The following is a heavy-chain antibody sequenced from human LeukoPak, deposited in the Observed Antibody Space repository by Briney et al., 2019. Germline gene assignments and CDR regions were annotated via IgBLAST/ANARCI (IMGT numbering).Heavy chain of an antibody. V-gene: IGHV3-7*01. CDR3: ARDRSVSTFPDY. CDR1: GFTFSSYA. J-gene: IGHJ4*02. CDR2: IKQDGSEK. D-gene: IGHD1-1*01. Sequence: GGSLRLSCAASGFTFSSYAMSWVRQAPGKGLEWVANIKQDGSEKYYVDSVKGRFTISRDNAKNSLYLQVNSLRAEDTAVYYCARDRSVSTFPDYWGQGTLVTVSS.